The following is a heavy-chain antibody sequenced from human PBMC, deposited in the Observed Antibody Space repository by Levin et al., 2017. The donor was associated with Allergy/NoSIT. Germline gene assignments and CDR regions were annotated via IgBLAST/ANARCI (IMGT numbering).Heavy chain of an antibody. V-gene: IGHV3-30*18. CDR2: ISYDGSNK. D-gene: IGHD1-7*01. CDR1: GFTFSSHG. Sequence: GESLKISCAASGFTFSSHGMHWVRQAPGKGLEWVALISYDGSNKYQPDSVKGRFTISRDNSKNTLYLQMNSLRAEDTAVYYCAKDGGELLYFDYWGQGTLVTVSS. J-gene: IGHJ4*02. CDR3: AKDGGELLYFDY.